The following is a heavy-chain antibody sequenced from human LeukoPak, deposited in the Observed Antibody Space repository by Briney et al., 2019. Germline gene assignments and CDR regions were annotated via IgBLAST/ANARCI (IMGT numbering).Heavy chain of an antibody. CDR2: IGTSGSGI. CDR1: GFTFSDHY. D-gene: IGHD3-9*01. Sequence: GGSLRLSCAASGFTFSDHYMSWIRLAPGKGLEWVSYIGTSGSGIYYSDSVKGRFTISRDNAKNSLYLQMNSLRADDTAVYYCARDRADWPAIDYWGQGTLVTVSS. J-gene: IGHJ4*02. CDR3: ARDRADWPAIDY. V-gene: IGHV3-11*01.